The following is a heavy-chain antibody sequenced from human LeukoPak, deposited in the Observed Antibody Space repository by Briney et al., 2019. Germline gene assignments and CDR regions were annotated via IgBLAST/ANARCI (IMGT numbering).Heavy chain of an antibody. Sequence: PGGSLRLSCAASGFTLSSYAMTWVRQAPGRGLEWVSSVDGGGGGTYYADSVKGRFTISRDNSKDTLYLQMNSLKGEDTAVYYCSSIADWGQGTLVTVSS. J-gene: IGHJ4*02. CDR2: VDGGGGGT. D-gene: IGHD2-21*01. CDR1: GFTLSSYA. V-gene: IGHV3-23*01. CDR3: SSIAD.